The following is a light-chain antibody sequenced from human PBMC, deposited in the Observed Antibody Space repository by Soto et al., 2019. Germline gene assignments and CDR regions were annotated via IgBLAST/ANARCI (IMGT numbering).Light chain of an antibody. CDR2: GAS. CDR3: QQYNNWPPIT. CDR1: QSVSSN. Sequence: IVMTQSPSTLSLSRGERATLSCRASQSVSSNLAWYQQKPGQAPRLLIYGASTRATGIPARFSGSGSGTEFTLTISSLQSEDFAVYYCQQYNNWPPITFGQGTLLEIK. V-gene: IGKV3-15*01. J-gene: IGKJ5*01.